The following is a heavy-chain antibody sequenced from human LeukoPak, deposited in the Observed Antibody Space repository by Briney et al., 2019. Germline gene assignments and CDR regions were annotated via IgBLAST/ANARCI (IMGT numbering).Heavy chain of an antibody. J-gene: IGHJ3*02. CDR3: ARAPNAHDAFDI. CDR1: GFTFSSYA. CDR2: IWYDGSNK. Sequence: GGSLRLSCAASGFTFSSYAMHWVRQAPGKGLEWVAVIWYDGSNKYYADSVKGRFTISRDNAKNSLYLQMNSLRAEDTAVYYCARAPNAHDAFDIWGQGTMVTVSS. D-gene: IGHD2-8*01. V-gene: IGHV3-33*01.